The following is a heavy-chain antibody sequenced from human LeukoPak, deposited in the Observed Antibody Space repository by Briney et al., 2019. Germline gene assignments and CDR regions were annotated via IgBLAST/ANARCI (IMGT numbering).Heavy chain of an antibody. Sequence: GGSLRLSRAASGFTFSSYSMNWVRQAPRKGLEWVSSISSSSSYIYYADSVKGRFTISRDNAKNSLYLQMNSLRAEDTAVYYCAREPTMVRGVSYGMDVWGQGTTVTVSS. J-gene: IGHJ6*02. CDR2: ISSSSSYI. CDR1: GFTFSSYS. CDR3: AREPTMVRGVSYGMDV. V-gene: IGHV3-21*01. D-gene: IGHD3-10*01.